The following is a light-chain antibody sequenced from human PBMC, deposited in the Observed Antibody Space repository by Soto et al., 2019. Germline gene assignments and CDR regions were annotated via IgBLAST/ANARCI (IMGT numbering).Light chain of an antibody. CDR3: YSYAGSSTSSEV. J-gene: IGLJ2*01. Sequence: QSALTQPASVSGSPGQSITISCTGTSSDVGGYNHVSWYQQHPGKAPKLMIYEVSKRPSGVSNRFSGSKSGNTASLTISGLQAEDEDDYYYYSYAGSSTSSEVFGAGTKLTVL. V-gene: IGLV2-23*02. CDR1: SSDVGGYNH. CDR2: EVS.